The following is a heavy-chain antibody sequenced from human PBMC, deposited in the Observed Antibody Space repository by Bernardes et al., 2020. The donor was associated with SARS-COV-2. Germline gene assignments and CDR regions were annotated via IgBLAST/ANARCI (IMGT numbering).Heavy chain of an antibody. J-gene: IGHJ6*02. CDR2: VNPNSGNT. CDR3: AKELAHGSSWRDYSYSFGMDV. CDR1: GYTFTSFD. Sequence: ASVKVSCKASGYTFTSFDINWVRQATGQGLEWMGWVNPNSGNTGYAQKFQGRVTMTGSTSISTAYMELNSLRAEDTAVYYCAKELAHGSSWRDYSYSFGMDVWGQGTTVTVSS. V-gene: IGHV1-8*01. D-gene: IGHD6-13*01.